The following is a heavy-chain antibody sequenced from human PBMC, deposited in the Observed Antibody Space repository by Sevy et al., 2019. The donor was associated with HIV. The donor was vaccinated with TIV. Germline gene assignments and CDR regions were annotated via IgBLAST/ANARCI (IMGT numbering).Heavy chain of an antibody. V-gene: IGHV3-53*01. D-gene: IGHD2-15*01. CDR1: GFTVSSNY. Sequence: GGSLRLSCAASGFTVSSNYMNWVRQAPGKGLEWVSVIYSGGSTYYADSVKGRFTISRDNSKNTLYLQMNSLRAEDTAVYYCARVGSGYYYYYGMDVWGQGTTVTVSS. J-gene: IGHJ6*02. CDR2: IYSGGST. CDR3: ARVGSGYYYYYGMDV.